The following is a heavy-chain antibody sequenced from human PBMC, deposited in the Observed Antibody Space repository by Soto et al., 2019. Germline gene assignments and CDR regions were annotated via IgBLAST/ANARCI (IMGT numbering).Heavy chain of an antibody. J-gene: IGHJ4*02. Sequence: QLQLQESGPGLVKPSETLSLTCTVSGGSISSSSYYWGWIRQPPGKGLEWIGTIYYSGSTYYNPSLKSRVTISVDTPQNQFSLKLSSVTAADTAVYYCARRGYTHCTTTSCPNYFDYWGQGTLVTVSS. D-gene: IGHD2-2*01. CDR1: GGSISSSSYY. CDR3: ARRGYTHCTTTSCPNYFDY. V-gene: IGHV4-39*01. CDR2: IYYSGST.